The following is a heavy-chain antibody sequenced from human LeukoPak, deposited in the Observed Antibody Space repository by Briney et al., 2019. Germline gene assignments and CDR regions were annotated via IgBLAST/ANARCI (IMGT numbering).Heavy chain of an antibody. D-gene: IGHD2-15*01. Sequence: SETLSLTCAVYGGSFSGYYWSWIRQPPGKGLEWIGEINHRGSTNYNPSLKSRVTISVDTSKNQFSLKLSSVTAADTAVYYCASSNCSGGSCNWYYFDYWGQGTLVTVSS. CDR1: GGSFSGYY. V-gene: IGHV4-34*01. J-gene: IGHJ4*02. CDR2: INHRGST. CDR3: ASSNCSGGSCNWYYFDY.